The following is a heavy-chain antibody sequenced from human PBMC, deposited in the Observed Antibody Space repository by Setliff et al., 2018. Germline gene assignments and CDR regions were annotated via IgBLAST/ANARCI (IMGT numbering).Heavy chain of an antibody. CDR2: ISAYNGDT. CDR3: SRLVRYCTTTACQRASGAEV. J-gene: IGHJ4*02. D-gene: IGHD2-8*01. CDR1: GFTFRNYA. V-gene: IGHV1-18*01. Sequence: GASVKVSCKASGFTFRNYAISWVRQAPGQGLEWMGWISAYNGDTNYAQKFQGRVTMTTDSSTSTAYMELRSLTSDDTAVYYCSRLVRYCTTTACQRASGAEVWGQGTVVTV.